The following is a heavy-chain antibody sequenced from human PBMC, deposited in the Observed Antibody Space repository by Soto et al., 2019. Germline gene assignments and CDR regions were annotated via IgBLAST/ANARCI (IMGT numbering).Heavy chain of an antibody. CDR3: ARGRGIVLVPGATRFDY. V-gene: IGHV4-61*01. Sequence: QVQLKESGPGLVKPSETLSLTCNVSGGSFNSDSYYWSWIRQPPGKELEWIGYIYYSGSTNYNPSLKSRVTISVDTSKNQFSLKLSSVTAADTAVYYCARGRGIVLVPGATRFDYWGQGTLVTVSS. CDR1: GGSFNSDSYY. J-gene: IGHJ4*02. CDR2: IYYSGST. D-gene: IGHD2-2*01.